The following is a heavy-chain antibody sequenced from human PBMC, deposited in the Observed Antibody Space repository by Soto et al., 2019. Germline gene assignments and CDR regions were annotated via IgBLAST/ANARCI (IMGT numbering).Heavy chain of an antibody. J-gene: IGHJ6*02. CDR2: TYYRSKWYN. Sequence: PSPTLSLPCAISGDSVSSNSAAWNWIRQSPSRGLEWLGRTYYRSKWYNDYAVSVKSRITINPDTSKNQFSLQLNSVTPEDTAVYYCAREGQEYYDFWSGYPPYYYGMDVWGQGTTVTVSS. D-gene: IGHD3-3*01. CDR1: GDSVSSNSAA. V-gene: IGHV6-1*01. CDR3: AREGQEYYDFWSGYPPYYYGMDV.